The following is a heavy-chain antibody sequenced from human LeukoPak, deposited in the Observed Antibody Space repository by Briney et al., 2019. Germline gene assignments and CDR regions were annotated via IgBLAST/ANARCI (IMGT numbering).Heavy chain of an antibody. CDR1: GYTFTAYY. CDR2: INPESGDT. V-gene: IGHV1-2*02. Sequence: ASVKVSCKASGYTFTAYYMDWVRQAPGQGLEWMGWINPESGDTNYAQKFQGRVTMTRDTSISTAYMELSRLTSDGTAVYYCASRPGISAGPFDYWGQGTVVTVSS. CDR3: ASRPGISAGPFDY. J-gene: IGHJ4*02. D-gene: IGHD6-25*01.